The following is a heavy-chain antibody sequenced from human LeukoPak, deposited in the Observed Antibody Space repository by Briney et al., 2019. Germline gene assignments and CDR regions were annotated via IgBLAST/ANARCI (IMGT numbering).Heavy chain of an antibody. Sequence: PSETLSLTCAVSGGSLTGYFWTWIRQAPGKGLEWIGHLYYSGSTYYNPSLESRASISIDTSKTQFSLELNSVTAADTAVYYCARGVGEYCSGGSCYPFDYWGQGTLVTVSS. CDR2: LYYSGST. CDR1: GGSLTGYF. V-gene: IGHV4-59*01. J-gene: IGHJ4*02. D-gene: IGHD2-15*01. CDR3: ARGVGEYCSGGSCYPFDY.